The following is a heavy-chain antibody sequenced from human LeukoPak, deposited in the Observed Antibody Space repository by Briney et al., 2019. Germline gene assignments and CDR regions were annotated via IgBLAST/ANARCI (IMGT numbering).Heavy chain of an antibody. V-gene: IGHV4-39*07. CDR2: INHSGST. CDR1: GGSISSSSYY. CDR3: ARGNGGDYVWGSYRDKSFDY. D-gene: IGHD3-16*01. Sequence: SETLSLTCTVSGGSISSSSYYWSWIRQPPGKGLEWIGEINHSGSTNYNPSLKSRVTISVDTSKNQFSLKLSSVTAADTAVYYCARGNGGDYVWGSYRDKSFDYWGQGTLVTVSS. J-gene: IGHJ4*02.